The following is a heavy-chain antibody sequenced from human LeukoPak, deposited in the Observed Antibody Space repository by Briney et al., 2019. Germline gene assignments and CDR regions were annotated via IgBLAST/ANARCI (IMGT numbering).Heavy chain of an antibody. D-gene: IGHD1-26*01. J-gene: IGHJ4*02. CDR2: IYHSGST. V-gene: IGHV4-38-2*01. CDR3: ARQLLPDY. Sequence: SETLSLTCAVSGSSISSGYYWGWIRQPPGKGLEWIGSIYHSGSTYYNPSLKSRVTISVDTSKNQFSLKLSSVTAADTAVYYCARQLLPDYWGQGTLVTVSS. CDR1: GSSISSGYY.